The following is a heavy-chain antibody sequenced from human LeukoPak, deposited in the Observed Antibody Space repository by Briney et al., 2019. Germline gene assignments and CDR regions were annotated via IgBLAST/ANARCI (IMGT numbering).Heavy chain of an antibody. D-gene: IGHD6-19*01. CDR2: IYYSGST. V-gene: IGHV4-30-4*07. CDR1: SNSFSSISYS. CDR3: ASARSYSSGWYGY. J-gene: IGHJ4*02. Sequence: SETLSLTCAVSSNSFSSISYSWSWIRQPPGKALEWIGYIYYSGSTYSNPSFKSRVTISVDTSKNQFSLKLSSVTAADTAVYYCASARSYSSGWYGYWGQGTLVTVSS.